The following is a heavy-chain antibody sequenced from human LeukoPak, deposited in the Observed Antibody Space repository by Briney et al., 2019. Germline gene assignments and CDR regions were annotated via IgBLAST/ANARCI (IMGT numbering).Heavy chain of an antibody. CDR1: GFTFSSYA. Sequence: RESLRLSCAASGFTFSSYAMNWVCQAPGKGLEWVSAISGSGTTTYYADSVKGRFTISRDNSKNTLYLQMNSLRAEDTAVYYCAKGRSGSYSALDYWGQGTLVTVSS. D-gene: IGHD3-10*01. V-gene: IGHV3-23*01. CDR2: ISGSGTTT. CDR3: AKGRSGSYSALDY. J-gene: IGHJ4*02.